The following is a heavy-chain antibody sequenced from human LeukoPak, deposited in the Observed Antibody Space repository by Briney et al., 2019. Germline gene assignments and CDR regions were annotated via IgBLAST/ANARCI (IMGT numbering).Heavy chain of an antibody. D-gene: IGHD1-26*01. CDR3: AGARQYSHPDDY. Sequence: GASVKVSCKASGGTFSSYAISWVRQAPGQGLEWMGGIIPIFGTANYAQKFQGRVTITADESTSTAYMELSSLRSEDTAVYYCAGARQYSHPDDYWGQGTLVTVSS. CDR2: IIPIFGTA. V-gene: IGHV1-69*13. J-gene: IGHJ4*02. CDR1: GGTFSSYA.